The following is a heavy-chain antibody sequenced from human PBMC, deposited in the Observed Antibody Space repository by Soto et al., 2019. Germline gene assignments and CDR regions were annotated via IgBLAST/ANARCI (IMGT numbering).Heavy chain of an antibody. Sequence: PGGSLRLSCAASGFTFSSYSMNWVRQAPGKGLEWVSYISSSSSTIYYADSVKGRFTISRDNAKNSLYLQVNSLRADDTAVYYCARGDNGLDVWGQGTTVTVSS. J-gene: IGHJ6*02. CDR1: GFTFSSYS. CDR3: ARGDNGLDV. V-gene: IGHV3-48*04. CDR2: ISSSSSTI.